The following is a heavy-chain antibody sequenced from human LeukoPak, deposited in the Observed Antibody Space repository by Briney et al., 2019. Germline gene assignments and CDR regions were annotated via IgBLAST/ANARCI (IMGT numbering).Heavy chain of an antibody. Sequence: GGSLRLSCAAFGFTFSSYALSWVRQAPGKGLVWVPAISGSGGSTYYADSVKGRFTISRDNSKHTLYLQMNSLRAEDTAVYYCAKAANCDSSGYYSYWGQGTLVTVSS. CDR3: AKAANCDSSGYYSY. V-gene: IGHV3-23*01. CDR2: ISGSGGST. CDR1: GFTFSSYA. D-gene: IGHD3-22*01. J-gene: IGHJ4*02.